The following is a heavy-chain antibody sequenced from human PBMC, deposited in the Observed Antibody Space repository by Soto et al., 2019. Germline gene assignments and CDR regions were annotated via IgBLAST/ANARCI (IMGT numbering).Heavy chain of an antibody. CDR2: IYYGGST. V-gene: IGHV4-59*08. J-gene: IGHJ4*02. D-gene: IGHD7-27*01. CDR1: GVSISTDY. Sequence: PSETLSLTCAVSGVSISTDYWSWIRQSPGKGLEWIGFIYYGGSTNYNPSLKSRVTISVDTPKNQFSPKLSSVTAADTAVYYCAKNWNWGSLVHWGQGTLVTVSS. CDR3: AKNWNWGSLVH.